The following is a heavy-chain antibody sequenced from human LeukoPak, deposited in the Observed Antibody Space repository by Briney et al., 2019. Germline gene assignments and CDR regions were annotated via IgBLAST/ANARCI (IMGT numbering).Heavy chain of an antibody. CDR3: ARDASGSSIGLIDF. CDR1: EFTLRSYS. J-gene: IGHJ4*02. V-gene: IGHV3-21*01. Sequence: GGSLRLSCVASEFTLRSYSMHRVRQAPGKGLEWVSYISTSSTYIYYADSVMGRFTISRDNAKNSLYLHMSSLRAEDTAVYYCARDASGSSIGLIDFWGQGTLVTVSS. CDR2: ISTSSTYI. D-gene: IGHD1-26*01.